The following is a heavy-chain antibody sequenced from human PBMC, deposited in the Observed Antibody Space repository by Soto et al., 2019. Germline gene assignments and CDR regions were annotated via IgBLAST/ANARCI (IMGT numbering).Heavy chain of an antibody. CDR1: GLTFSSYG. CDR2: IWYDGSTK. D-gene: IGHD2-2*01. V-gene: IGHV3-33*01. J-gene: IGHJ6*02. Sequence: GGSLRLSCAASGLTFSSYGMHWVRQAPGKGLEWVAVIWYDGSTKYYADSVKGRFTISRDNSENTLFLEMYSLRAEDTAVYYCARYIPGVRYYGMDVWGQGTTVTVSS. CDR3: ARYIPGVRYYGMDV.